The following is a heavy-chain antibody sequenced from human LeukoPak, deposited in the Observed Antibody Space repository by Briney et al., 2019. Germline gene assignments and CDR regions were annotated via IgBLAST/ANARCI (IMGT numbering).Heavy chain of an antibody. Sequence: PGGSLRLSCAASGFSFRSHGMNWVRQAPGKGLEWVSYITSSGSSIYYADSVKGRFTISRDNAKNSLYLQMNSLRAEDTAVYYCARTILPALDYWGQGTLVTVSS. V-gene: IGHV3-48*01. D-gene: IGHD2-2*01. CDR3: ARTILPALDY. J-gene: IGHJ4*02. CDR1: GFSFRSHG. CDR2: ITSSGSSI.